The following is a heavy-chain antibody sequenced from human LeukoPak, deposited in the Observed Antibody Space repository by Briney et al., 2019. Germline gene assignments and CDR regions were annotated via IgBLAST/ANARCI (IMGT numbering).Heavy chain of an antibody. Sequence: SGPALVKPTQTLTLTCTFSGFSLSTSGMCVSWIRQPPGKALEWLARIDWDDDKYYSTSLKTRLTISKDTSKNQVVLTVTNMDPVDTATYYCARGITMVRGVTLPYYYGMDVWGQGTTVTVSS. V-gene: IGHV2-70*11. CDR3: ARGITMVRGVTLPYYYGMDV. J-gene: IGHJ6*02. D-gene: IGHD3-10*01. CDR2: IDWDDDK. CDR1: GFSLSTSGMC.